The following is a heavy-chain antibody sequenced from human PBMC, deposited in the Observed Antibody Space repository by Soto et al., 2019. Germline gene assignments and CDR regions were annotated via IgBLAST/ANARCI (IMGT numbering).Heavy chain of an antibody. J-gene: IGHJ5*02. CDR3: ARSKGPMVRGVATNWFDP. V-gene: IGHV1-69*06. CDR2: IIPIFGTA. Sequence: GASVKVSCKASGGTFSSYAISWVRQAPGQGLEWMGGIIPIFGTANYAQKFQGRVTITADKSTSTAYMELSSLRSEDTAVYYCARSKGPMVRGVATNWFDPWGQGTLVTVSS. D-gene: IGHD3-10*01. CDR1: GGTFSSYA.